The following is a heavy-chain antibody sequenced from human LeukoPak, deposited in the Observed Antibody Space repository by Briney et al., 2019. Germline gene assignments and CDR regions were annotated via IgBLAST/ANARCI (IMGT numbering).Heavy chain of an antibody. V-gene: IGHV3-23*01. Sequence: GGSLRLSCAASGFTFSSYAMSWVRQAPGKGLEWVSAISGSGGSTYYADPVKGRFTTSRDNSKNTLYLQMNILRAEDTAVYYCARVSIVLMVYASFDYWGQGTLVTVSS. CDR3: ARVSIVLMVYASFDY. CDR1: GFTFSSYA. CDR2: ISGSGGST. D-gene: IGHD2-8*01. J-gene: IGHJ4*02.